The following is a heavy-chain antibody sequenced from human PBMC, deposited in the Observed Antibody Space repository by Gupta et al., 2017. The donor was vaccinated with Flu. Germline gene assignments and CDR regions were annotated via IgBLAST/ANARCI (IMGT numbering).Heavy chain of an antibody. V-gene: IGHV2-70*04. CDR2: IDWDDDK. J-gene: IGHJ4*02. D-gene: IGHD2-15*01. CDR3: ARIEKRRCSDNICNSEYYFEY. Sequence: QVTLKESGPALVKPTQTLTLTCTFSGFSLSTSGVRVGWIRQPPGKALEWLARIDWDDDKFYRTSLKSRLTISKDTSENQVVLTMTNMDPVDTATYYCARIEKRRCSDNICNSEYYFEYWSQGTLVTVSS. CDR1: GFSLSTSGVR.